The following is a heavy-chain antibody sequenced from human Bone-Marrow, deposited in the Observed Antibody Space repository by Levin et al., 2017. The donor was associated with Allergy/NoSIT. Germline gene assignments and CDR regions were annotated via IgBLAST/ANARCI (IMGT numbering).Heavy chain of an antibody. V-gene: IGHV3-23*01. CDR1: GFTFINYA. CDR2: ITGSGYT. Sequence: SCAAPGFTFINYAMTWVRQAPGKGLEWVSSITGSGYTYYADSVKGRFTISRDNSKNMLYLQMNSLRAEDTAGYFCAKFGGDFHRGYYYIDVWGKGTTVTVSS. J-gene: IGHJ6*03. CDR3: AKFGGDFHRGYYYIDV. D-gene: IGHD4-17*01.